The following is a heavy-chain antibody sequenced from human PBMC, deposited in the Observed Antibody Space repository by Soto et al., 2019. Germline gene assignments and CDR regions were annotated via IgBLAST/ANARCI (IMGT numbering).Heavy chain of an antibody. CDR2: INHSGST. Sequence: SGPTLVNPTETLTLTCTVSGFSLTTGKMGVSWIRQPPGKGLEWIGEINHSGSTNYNPSLKSRVTISVDTSKNQFSLKLSSVTAADTAVYYCARVRDWSRRAIPRNWFDPWGQGTLVTVSS. CDR3: ARVRDWSRRAIPRNWFDP. V-gene: IGHV4-4*02. J-gene: IGHJ5*02. D-gene: IGHD1-1*01. CDR1: GFSLTTGKM.